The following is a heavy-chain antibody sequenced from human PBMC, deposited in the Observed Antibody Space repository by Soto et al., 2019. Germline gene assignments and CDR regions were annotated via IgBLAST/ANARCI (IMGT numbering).Heavy chain of an antibody. CDR3: AKDRDSSRVFDS. J-gene: IGHJ4*02. Sequence: GGSLRLSCAASGFTCSSYAMSWVRQAPGKGLEWVSAISGSGGSTYYADPGKGRFTISRDNSKNTLYLQMNSLRAEDTAVYNWAKDRDSSRVFDSWGQGPWSQSPQ. CDR2: ISGSGGST. D-gene: IGHD2-21*02. V-gene: IGHV3-23*01. CDR1: GFTCSSYA.